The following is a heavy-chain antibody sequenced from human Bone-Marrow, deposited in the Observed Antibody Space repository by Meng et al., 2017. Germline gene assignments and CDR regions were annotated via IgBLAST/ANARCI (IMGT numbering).Heavy chain of an antibody. CDR2: ISSSGSTI. Sequence: LSLTCAASGFTFSSYEMNWVRQAPGKGLEWVSYISSSGSTIYYADSVKGRFTISRDNAKNSLYLQMNSLRAEDTAVYYCARVPNFFMIVVANDAFDIWGQGTMVTVSS. V-gene: IGHV3-48*03. CDR3: ARVPNFFMIVVANDAFDI. D-gene: IGHD3-22*01. CDR1: GFTFSSYE. J-gene: IGHJ3*02.